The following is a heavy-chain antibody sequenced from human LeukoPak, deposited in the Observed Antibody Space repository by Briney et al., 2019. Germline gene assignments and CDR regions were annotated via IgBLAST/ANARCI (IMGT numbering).Heavy chain of an antibody. CDR2: IYHSGST. Sequence: SETLSLTCTVSGYSISSGYYWGWIRQPPGKGLEWIGSIYHSGSTYYNPSLKSRVTISVDKSKNQFSLKLSSVTAADTAVYYCASDIFCSGGSCRDYWGQGTLVTVSS. V-gene: IGHV4-38-2*02. CDR3: ASDIFCSGGSCRDY. J-gene: IGHJ4*02. D-gene: IGHD2-15*01. CDR1: GYSISSGYY.